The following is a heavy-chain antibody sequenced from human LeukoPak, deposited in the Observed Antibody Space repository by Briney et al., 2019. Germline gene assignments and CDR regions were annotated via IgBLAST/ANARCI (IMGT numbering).Heavy chain of an antibody. CDR1: GFTFSRYW. Sequence: GGSLRLSCAASGFTFSRYWMSWVRQAPGKGLEWVANIKQDGSEKYYVDSVKGRFTISRDNAKNSLYLRMNSLRAEDTAVYYCARDRDYSGSYFDYWGQGILVTVSS. D-gene: IGHD1-26*01. V-gene: IGHV3-7*01. J-gene: IGHJ4*02. CDR2: IKQDGSEK. CDR3: ARDRDYSGSYFDY.